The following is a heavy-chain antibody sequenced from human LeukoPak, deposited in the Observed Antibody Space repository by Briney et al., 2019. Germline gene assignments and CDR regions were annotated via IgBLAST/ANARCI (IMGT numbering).Heavy chain of an antibody. CDR2: ISSSGSTI. CDR3: ARGSYWGSNY. Sequence: GGSLRLSCAASGFTFSSYEMNWVRQAPGKGLEWVSYISSSGSTIYYADSVKGQFTISRDNAKSSLYLQINRLTAEDTSVYYCARGSYWGSNYWGQGTLVTASS. CDR1: GFTFSSYE. V-gene: IGHV3-48*03. J-gene: IGHJ4*02. D-gene: IGHD2-8*02.